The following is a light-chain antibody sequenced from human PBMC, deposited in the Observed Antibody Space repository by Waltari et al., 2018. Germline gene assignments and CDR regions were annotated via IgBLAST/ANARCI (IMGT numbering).Light chain of an antibody. CDR1: QSVSSY. V-gene: IGKV3-11*01. Sequence: EIVLTQSPATLSLSPGDRATLSCRASQSVSSYVAWYQQKPGQAPRLLIYDASNRATGIPARFSGSGSGTDFTLTISSLEPEDFAVYYCQQRSNWPPYTFGQGTKLEIK. J-gene: IGKJ2*01. CDR2: DAS. CDR3: QQRSNWPPYT.